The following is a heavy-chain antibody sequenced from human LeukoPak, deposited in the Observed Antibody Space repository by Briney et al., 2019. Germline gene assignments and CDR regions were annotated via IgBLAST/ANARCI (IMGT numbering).Heavy chain of an antibody. V-gene: IGHV5-51*01. J-gene: IGHJ6*03. CDR1: GYSFTSYW. CDR3: ARRANVDIVATDYYYYYMDV. D-gene: IGHD5-12*01. Sequence: GESLKISCKGSGYSFTSYWIGWVRPMPGKGLEWMGIIYPGDSDTRYSPSFQGQVTISADKSISTAYLQWSSLKASDTAMYYCARRANVDIVATDYYYYYMDVWGKGTTVTVSS. CDR2: IYPGDSDT.